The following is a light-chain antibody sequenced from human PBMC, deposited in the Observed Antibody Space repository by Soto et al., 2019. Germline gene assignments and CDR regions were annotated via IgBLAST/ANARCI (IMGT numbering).Light chain of an antibody. CDR2: YDS. CDR1: NIGSKS. CDR3: QVWDSSSDHPEV. Sequence: SYELTQPPSVSVAPGKTARITCGGNNIGSKSVHWYQLKPGQAPVLVIYYDSDRPSGIPERFSGSNSGNTATLTISRVEAGDEADYYCQVWDSSSDHPEVFGTGTQLTVL. V-gene: IGLV3-21*04. J-gene: IGLJ1*01.